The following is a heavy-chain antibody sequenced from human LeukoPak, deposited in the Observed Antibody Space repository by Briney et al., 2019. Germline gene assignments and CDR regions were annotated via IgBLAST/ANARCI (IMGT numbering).Heavy chain of an antibody. CDR3: ARSTLRFFKLGLEVGFDY. D-gene: IGHD3-3*01. J-gene: IGHJ4*02. CDR1: GYTFTSYG. V-gene: IGHV1-18*01. CDR2: ISAYNGNT. Sequence: GASVKVSCKASGYTFTSYGISWVRQAPGQGLEWMGWISAYNGNTNYAQKLQGRVTMTTDTSTSTAYMELRSLRSDDTAVYYCARSTLRFFKLGLEVGFDYWGQGTLVTVSS.